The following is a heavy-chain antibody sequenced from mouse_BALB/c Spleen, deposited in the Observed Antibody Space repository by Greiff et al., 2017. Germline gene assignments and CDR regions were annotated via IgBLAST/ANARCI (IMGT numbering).Heavy chain of an antibody. CDR1: GYTFTNYW. V-gene: IGHV1-63*02. CDR3: ARAGNYGRIDYAMDY. CDR2: IYSGGGYT. J-gene: IGHJ4*01. Sequence: QVQLQQSGAELVRPGTSVKISCKASGYTFTNYWLGWVKQRPGHGLEWIGDIYSGGGYTNYNEKFKGKATLTADTSSSTAYMQLSSLTSEDSAVYFCARAGNYGRIDYAMDYWGQGTSVTVSA. D-gene: IGHD1-1*02.